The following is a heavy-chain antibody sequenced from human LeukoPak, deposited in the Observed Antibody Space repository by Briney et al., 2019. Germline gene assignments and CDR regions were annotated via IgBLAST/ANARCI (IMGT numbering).Heavy chain of an antibody. Sequence: GGSLRLSCAASGFTFSDYYMSWIRQAPGKGLERVSNISNSGRTIYYADSVKGRFFISRDNAKNSLYLQMNSLRAEDTAVYYCARAPKFRLVGVPKGPFDPWGQGTLVTVSS. D-gene: IGHD1-26*01. J-gene: IGHJ5*02. CDR1: GFTFSDYY. CDR2: ISNSGRTI. V-gene: IGHV3-11*01. CDR3: ARAPKFRLVGVPKGPFDP.